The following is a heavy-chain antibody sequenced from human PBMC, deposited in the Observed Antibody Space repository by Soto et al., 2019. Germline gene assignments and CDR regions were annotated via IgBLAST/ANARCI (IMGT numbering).Heavy chain of an antibody. J-gene: IGHJ5*02. Sequence: GGSLRLSCEASGFSFSSFFMHWVRQGPGKGLEWVSRIINDGIGTTYADSVQGRFTVSRDNSKTTVYLQMNRLRPEDTAVYFCVRDQDSRGYSVFNLWGQGTQVTVSS. CDR3: VRDQDSRGYSVFNL. V-gene: IGHV3-74*03. CDR2: IINDGIGT. CDR1: GFSFSSFF. D-gene: IGHD3-22*01.